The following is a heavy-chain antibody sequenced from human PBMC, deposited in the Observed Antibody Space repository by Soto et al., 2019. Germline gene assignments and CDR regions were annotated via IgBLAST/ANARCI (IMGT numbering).Heavy chain of an antibody. J-gene: IGHJ4*02. Sequence: QVQLQESGPGLVKPSETLSLTCTVSGGSVSSHHWTWIRQPPGKGLEWIGDYSDSASYSPSLKSRVTISAATAKNQSSLTLSSVPATDTAVYYCATYSRGEGGRGYWGQGALVTVSS. CDR2: DYSDSA. V-gene: IGHV4-59*08. D-gene: IGHD2-21*01. CDR1: GGSVSSHH. CDR3: ATYSRGEGGRGY.